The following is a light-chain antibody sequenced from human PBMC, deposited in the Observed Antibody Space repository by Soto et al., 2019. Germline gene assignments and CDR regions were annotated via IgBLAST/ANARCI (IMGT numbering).Light chain of an antibody. Sequence: EIVLTQSPATLSLSPGERATLSSRASESISTYLAWYQQKPGQAPRLLIYDASTRATGIPARFSGSGSGTDFTLTIGSLEPEDFAIYYCQQRSNWPITFGQGTRLEIK. V-gene: IGKV3-11*01. J-gene: IGKJ5*01. CDR1: ESISTY. CDR3: QQRSNWPIT. CDR2: DAS.